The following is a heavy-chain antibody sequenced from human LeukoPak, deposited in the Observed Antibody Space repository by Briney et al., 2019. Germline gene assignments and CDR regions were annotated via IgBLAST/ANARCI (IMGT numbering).Heavy chain of an antibody. CDR1: GYSFTSYW. Sequence: GESLKISCKGSGYSFTSYWIGWARQMPGKGLEWMGIIYPGDSDTRYSPSFQGQVTISADKSISTAYLQWSSLKASDTAMYYCARTVSMDHSDNNWFDPWGQGTLVTVSS. CDR2: IYPGDSDT. V-gene: IGHV5-51*01. D-gene: IGHD3/OR15-3a*01. J-gene: IGHJ5*02. CDR3: ARTVSMDHSDNNWFDP.